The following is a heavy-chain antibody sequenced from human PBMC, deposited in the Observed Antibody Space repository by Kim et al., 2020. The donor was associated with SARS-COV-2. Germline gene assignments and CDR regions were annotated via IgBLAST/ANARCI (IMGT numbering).Heavy chain of an antibody. J-gene: IGHJ6*02. CDR3: AREIYELYDFWSGYSPFDYYYYGMDV. Sequence: GGSLRLSCAASGFTFSSYSMNWVRQAPGKGLEWVSYISSSSSTIYYADSVKGRFTISRDNAKNSLYLQMNSLRDEDTAVYYCAREIYELYDFWSGYSPFDYYYYGMDVWGQGTTVTVSS. CDR2: ISSSSSTI. CDR1: GFTFSSYS. D-gene: IGHD3-3*01. V-gene: IGHV3-48*02.